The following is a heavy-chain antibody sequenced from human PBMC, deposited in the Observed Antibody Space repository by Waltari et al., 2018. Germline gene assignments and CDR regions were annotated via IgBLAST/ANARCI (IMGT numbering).Heavy chain of an antibody. CDR2: ISGSGGST. Sequence: EVQLLESGGGLVQPGGSLSLSCAASGFTFSSYALSWVRRAPGKGLEWVSAISGSGGSTYYADSVKGRFTISRDNSKNTLYLQMNSLRAEDTAVYYCAKEKIVVQGPFDYWGQGTLVTVSS. CDR1: GFTFSSYA. CDR3: AKEKIVVQGPFDY. V-gene: IGHV3-23*01. J-gene: IGHJ4*02. D-gene: IGHD3-22*01.